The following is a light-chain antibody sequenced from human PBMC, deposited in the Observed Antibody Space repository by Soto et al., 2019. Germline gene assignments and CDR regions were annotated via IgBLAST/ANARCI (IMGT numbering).Light chain of an antibody. CDR2: SVS. V-gene: IGKV3-15*01. CDR1: QSVSSN. J-gene: IGKJ1*01. CDR3: QQYNNWPPTWT. Sequence: EILMTQSPATLSVSPGERATLSCRASQSVSSNLAWYQQKPGQAPRLLIYSVSTRATDIPARFSGSGSGTEFTLTISSLQSEDFAVYYCQQYNNWPPTWTFGQVSKVDVK.